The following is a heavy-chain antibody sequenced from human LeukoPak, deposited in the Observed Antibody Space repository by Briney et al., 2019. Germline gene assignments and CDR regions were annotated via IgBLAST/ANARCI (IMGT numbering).Heavy chain of an antibody. CDR3: ARVAAVACHDY. J-gene: IGHJ4*02. CDR1: GYTFTNYD. V-gene: IGHV1-8*03. Sequence: AASVKVSCKASGYTFTNYDINWVRQATGQGLEWMGWMNPNSGNTGYAQKFQGRVTITRNTSISTAYMELSSLRSDDTAVYYCARVAAVACHDYWGQGTLVTVSS. CDR2: MNPNSGNT. D-gene: IGHD6-19*01.